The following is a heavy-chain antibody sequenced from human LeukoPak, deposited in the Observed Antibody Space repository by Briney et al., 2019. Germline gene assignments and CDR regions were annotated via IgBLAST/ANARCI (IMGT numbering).Heavy chain of an antibody. CDR3: ARGRYCSGGSCADTFDI. J-gene: IGHJ3*02. CDR1: GFTVSNNY. V-gene: IGHV3-66*01. Sequence: GGSLRLSCAASGFTVSNNYMSWVRQAPGKGLEWVSVIYSGGSTYYADSVKGRFTISRDNSKNTLYLQMNSLRAEDTAVYYCARGRYCSGGSCADTFDIWGQGTMVTVSS. CDR2: IYSGGST. D-gene: IGHD2-15*01.